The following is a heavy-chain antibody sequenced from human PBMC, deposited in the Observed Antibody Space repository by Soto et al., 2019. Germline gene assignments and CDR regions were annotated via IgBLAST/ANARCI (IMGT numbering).Heavy chain of an antibody. CDR2: IYYSGNT. Sequence: SETLSLTCTVSGGSIRSGGYYWSWVRQNPRRGLEWIGNIYYSGNTYYNPSLKSRLTISVDTSKNQFSLNLSSVTAADTAVYYCARDRLMATAGTARHYFGLDVWGQGTTVTVSS. J-gene: IGHJ6*02. V-gene: IGHV4-31*03. CDR3: ARDRLMATAGTARHYFGLDV. D-gene: IGHD5-18*01. CDR1: GGSIRSGGYY.